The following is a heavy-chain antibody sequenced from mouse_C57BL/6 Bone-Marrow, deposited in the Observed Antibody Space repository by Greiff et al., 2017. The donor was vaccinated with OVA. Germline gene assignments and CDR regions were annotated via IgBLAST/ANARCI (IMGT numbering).Heavy chain of an antibody. CDR3: ARDSPRDYAMDY. D-gene: IGHD3-2*01. V-gene: IGHV1-69*01. CDR1: GYTFTSYW. J-gene: IGHJ4*01. Sequence: VQLHQPGAELVMPGASVKLSCKASGYTFTSYWMHWVKQRPGQGLEWIGEIDPSDSYTNYNQKFKGKSTLTVDKSSSTAYMQLSSLTSEDSAVYYCARDSPRDYAMDYWGQGTSVTVSS. CDR2: IDPSDSYT.